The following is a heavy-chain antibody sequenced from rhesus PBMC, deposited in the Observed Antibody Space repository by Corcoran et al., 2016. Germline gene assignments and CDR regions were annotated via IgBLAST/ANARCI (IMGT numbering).Heavy chain of an antibody. D-gene: IGHD6-13*01. Sequence: QLQLQESGPGLVKPSETLTLTCAVSGDSITSNFWSWVRQPPGKGLEWIGRISGTTGDTAYNPSLRSRVSISRDTSKKHFSLNLTSVTAADTAVYYCARPSGQLVLHYWGQGVLVTVSS. CDR2: ISGTTGDT. CDR3: ARPSGQLVLHY. J-gene: IGHJ4*01. V-gene: IGHV4-173*01. CDR1: GDSITSNF.